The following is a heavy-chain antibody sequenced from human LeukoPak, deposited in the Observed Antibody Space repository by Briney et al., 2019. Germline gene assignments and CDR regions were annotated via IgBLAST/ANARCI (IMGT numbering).Heavy chain of an antibody. Sequence: SETLSLTCTVSGGSISSYYWSWIRQPPGKGLEWIGYIYYSGSTNYNPSLKSRVTISVDTSKNQFSLKLSSVTAADTAVYYCARVYYYDSSGYSTPYYFDYWGRGTLVTVSS. CDR2: IYYSGST. V-gene: IGHV4-59*01. D-gene: IGHD3-22*01. J-gene: IGHJ4*02. CDR3: ARVYYYDSSGYSTPYYFDY. CDR1: GGSISSYY.